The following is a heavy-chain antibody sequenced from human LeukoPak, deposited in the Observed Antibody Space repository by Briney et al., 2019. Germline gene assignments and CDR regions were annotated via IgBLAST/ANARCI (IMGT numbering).Heavy chain of an antibody. CDR1: GFTFNNYG. V-gene: IGHV3-30*02. J-gene: IGHJ4*02. CDR2: IRYDGRKK. CDR3: AKGGYKYDSSGHNYFDS. D-gene: IGHD3-22*01. Sequence: GGSLRLSCAAPGFTFNNYGMHWVRQAPGKGLEWGAFIRYDGRKKYYADSVKGRFTISRDNSKNTLFLQMNSLRAEDTAVYYCAKGGYKYDSSGHNYFDSWSQGTLVTVSS.